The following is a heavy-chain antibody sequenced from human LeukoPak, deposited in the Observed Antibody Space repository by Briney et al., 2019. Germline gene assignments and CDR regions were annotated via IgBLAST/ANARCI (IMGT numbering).Heavy chain of an antibody. Sequence: SETLSLTCAVYGGSFSGYYWSWIRQPPGKGLEWIGEINHSGSTNYNPSLKSRVTISVDTSKNQFSLKLSSVTAADTAVYYCARGPGPGTSSTSSSTSRAGGMDVWGQGTTVTVSS. CDR3: ARGPGPGTSSTSSSTSRAGGMDV. CDR1: GGSFSGYY. J-gene: IGHJ6*02. D-gene: IGHD2-2*01. CDR2: INHSGST. V-gene: IGHV4-34*01.